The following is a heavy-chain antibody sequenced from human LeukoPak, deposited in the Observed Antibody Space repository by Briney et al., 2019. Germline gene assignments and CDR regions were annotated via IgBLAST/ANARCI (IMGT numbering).Heavy chain of an antibody. J-gene: IGHJ4*02. CDR3: ARDRFCTTDRCSDY. CDR2: IKPDGTST. V-gene: IGHV3-74*03. D-gene: IGHD2-8*01. Sequence: GGSLRLSCAASGFTFSTFAINWVRQAPRKGLVWVARIKPDGTSTTYADSVKGRFTISRDNAKNTLYLQMNSLRVEDTAVYYCARDRFCTTDRCSDYWGQGTLVTVSS. CDR1: GFTFSTFA.